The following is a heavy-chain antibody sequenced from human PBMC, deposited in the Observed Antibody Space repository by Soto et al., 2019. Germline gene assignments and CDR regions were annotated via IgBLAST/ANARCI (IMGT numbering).Heavy chain of an antibody. CDR1: GFTFSTSW. J-gene: IGHJ4*02. CDR2: INGDGSEE. CDR3: AAGFPPDY. V-gene: IGHV3-7*01. D-gene: IGHD3-10*01. Sequence: EVQLVESGGVLVQPGGSLRVSCAASGFTFSTSWMNWVRQAPGKGLEWVANINGDGSEEYYVDSVRGRFTISRDNVKNSLFLQMNGRRAEDTAVYYGAAGFPPDYWGEGTLVSGSS.